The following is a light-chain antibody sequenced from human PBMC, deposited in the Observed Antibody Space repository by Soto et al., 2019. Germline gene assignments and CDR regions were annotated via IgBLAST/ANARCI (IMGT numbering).Light chain of an antibody. CDR1: QGIGTY. CDR2: AAS. Sequence: DIQLTQSPSFLSASVGDRVTITCRASQGIGTYLAWYQQEPGKAPKLLIYAASTLQSGVPSRFSGSGSGTESTRTVNSLQPEDRATDLSQPRNSYPPMTFGGGTKVDIK. J-gene: IGKJ4*01. CDR3: QPRNSYPPMT. V-gene: IGKV1-9*01.